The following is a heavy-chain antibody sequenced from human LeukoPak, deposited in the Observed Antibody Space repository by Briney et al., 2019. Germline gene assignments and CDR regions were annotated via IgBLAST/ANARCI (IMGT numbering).Heavy chain of an antibody. Sequence: ASVKVSCKASGGTFSSYAISWVRQAPGQGLEWMGWMNPNSGNTGYAQKFQGRVTMTRNTSISTAYMELSSLRSEDTAVYYCATTMVRGVIRSYYYGMDVWGQGTTVTVSS. D-gene: IGHD3-10*01. J-gene: IGHJ6*02. V-gene: IGHV1-8*02. CDR1: GGTFSSYA. CDR3: ATTMVRGVIRSYYYGMDV. CDR2: MNPNSGNT.